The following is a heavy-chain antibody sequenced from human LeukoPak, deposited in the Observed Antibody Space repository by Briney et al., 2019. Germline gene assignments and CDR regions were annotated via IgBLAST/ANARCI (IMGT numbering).Heavy chain of an antibody. D-gene: IGHD3-16*02. J-gene: IGHJ1*01. CDR3: ASALTAEYFQY. CDR1: GGSISSYY. V-gene: IGHV4-59*01. CDR2: IYYSGST. Sequence: SETLSLTCTVSGGSISSYYWSWIRQPPGKGLEWIGYIYYSGSTNYNPSLKSRVTISVDTSKNQFSLKLSSVTAADTAVYYCASALTAEYFQYWGQGTLVTVSS.